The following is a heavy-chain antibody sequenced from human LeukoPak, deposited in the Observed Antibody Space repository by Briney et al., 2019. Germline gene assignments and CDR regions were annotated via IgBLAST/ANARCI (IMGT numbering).Heavy chain of an antibody. CDR1: GGTFSSYA. CDR2: IIPIFGTA. Sequence: SMKVSCKASGGTFSSYAISWVRQAPGQGLEWMGGIIPIFGTANYAQEFQGRVTITTDESTSTAYMELSSLRSEDTAVYYCARAAPTGSYYYYYMDIWGKGTTVTVSS. V-gene: IGHV1-69*05. D-gene: IGHD4-11*01. J-gene: IGHJ6*03. CDR3: ARAAPTGSYYYYYMDI.